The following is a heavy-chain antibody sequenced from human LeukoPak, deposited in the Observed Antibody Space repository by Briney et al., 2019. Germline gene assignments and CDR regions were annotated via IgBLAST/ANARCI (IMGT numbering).Heavy chain of an antibody. CDR2: ISSSGSTI. V-gene: IGHV3-48*03. CDR1: GFTFSSYE. Sequence: GGSLRLSCAASGFTFSSYEMNWVRQAPGKGLEWVSYISSSGSTIYYADSVKGRFTISRDNAKNSLYLQMNSLRAEDTAVYYCAKTSYGSGSYYIRERYFDYWGQGTLVTVPS. CDR3: AKTSYGSGSYYIRERYFDY. J-gene: IGHJ4*02. D-gene: IGHD3-10*01.